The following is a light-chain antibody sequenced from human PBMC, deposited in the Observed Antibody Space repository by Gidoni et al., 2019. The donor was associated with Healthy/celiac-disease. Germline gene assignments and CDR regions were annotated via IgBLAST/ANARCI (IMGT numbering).Light chain of an antibody. CDR1: SSDVGGYHY. CDR2: DVS. J-gene: IGLJ3*02. CDR3: SSYTSSSTLWV. Sequence: QSALTQPAPVSGSPGQSITISCTGTSSDVGGYHYVSWYQQHPGKAPKLMIYDVSNRPSGVSNRFSGSKSGNTASLTISGLQAEDEADYYCSSYTSSSTLWVFGGGTKLTVL. V-gene: IGLV2-14*01.